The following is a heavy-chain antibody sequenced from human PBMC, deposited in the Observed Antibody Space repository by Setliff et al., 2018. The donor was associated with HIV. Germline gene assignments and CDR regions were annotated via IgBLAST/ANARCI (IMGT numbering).Heavy chain of an antibody. CDR2: ISSSSSYI. V-gene: IGHV3-21*01. J-gene: IGHJ4*02. Sequence: PGGSLRLSCAASGFTFSSYSMNWVRQAPGKGLEWVSSISSSSSYIYYADSVKGRFTISRDNAKNSLYLQMNSLRAEDTAVYYCASGSDSSGYYPGFDYRGQGTLVTVSS. CDR3: ASGSDSSGYYPGFDY. CDR1: GFTFSSYS. D-gene: IGHD3-22*01.